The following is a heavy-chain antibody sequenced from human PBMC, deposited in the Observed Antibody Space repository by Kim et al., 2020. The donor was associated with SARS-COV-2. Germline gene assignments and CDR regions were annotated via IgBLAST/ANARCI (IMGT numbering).Heavy chain of an antibody. CDR3: ARVRSGSYYDY. D-gene: IGHD1-26*01. V-gene: IGHV1-69*01. CDR2: A. Sequence: ANYAQKFQGRVTITADESTSTAYMGLSSLRSEDTAVYYCARVRSGSYYDYWGQGTLVTVSS. J-gene: IGHJ4*02.